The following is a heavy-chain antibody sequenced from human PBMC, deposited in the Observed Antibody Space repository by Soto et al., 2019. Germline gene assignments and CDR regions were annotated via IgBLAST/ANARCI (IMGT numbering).Heavy chain of an antibody. V-gene: IGHV1-2*04. CDR3: ARALSTLYINYVGGMDV. J-gene: IGHJ6*02. D-gene: IGHD4-4*01. CDR2: INPNSGGT. Sequence: ASVKVSCKASGYTFTGYYMHWVRQAPGQGLEWMGWINPNSGGTNYAQKFQGWVTMTRDTSISTAYMELSRLRSDDTAVYYCARALSTLYINYVGGMDVWGQGTTVTVSS. CDR1: GYTFTGYY.